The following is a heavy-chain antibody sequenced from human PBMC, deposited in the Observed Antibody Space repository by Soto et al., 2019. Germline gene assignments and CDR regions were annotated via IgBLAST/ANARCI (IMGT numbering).Heavy chain of an antibody. CDR1: GGSFSGYY. CDR3: AREAADYDYMDV. Sequence: SETLSLTCAVYGGSFSGYYWSWIRQPPGKGLEWIGEINHSGSTNYNPSPKSRVTISVDTSKNQFSLKLSSVTAADTAVYYCAREAADYDYMDVWGKGTTVTVSS. V-gene: IGHV4-34*01. J-gene: IGHJ6*03. CDR2: INHSGST.